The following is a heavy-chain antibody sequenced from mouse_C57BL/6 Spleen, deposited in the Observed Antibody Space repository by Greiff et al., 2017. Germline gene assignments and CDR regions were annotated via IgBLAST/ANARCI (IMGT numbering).Heavy chain of an antibody. Sequence: VQLQQPGPELVKPGASVKMSCKASGYTFTDYYMHWVKQSPGKSLEWIGYINPNNGGTSYNQKFKGKATLTVNKSSSTAYMELRSLTSEDSAAYYCARDDSPHRDYSFDYWGQGTTVTVSS. V-gene: IGHV1-22*01. CDR3: ARDDSPHRDYSFDY. CDR1: GYTFTDYY. D-gene: IGHD2-3*01. CDR2: INPNNGGT. J-gene: IGHJ4*01.